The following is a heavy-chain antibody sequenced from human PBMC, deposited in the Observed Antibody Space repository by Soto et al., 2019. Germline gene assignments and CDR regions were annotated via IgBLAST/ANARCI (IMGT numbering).Heavy chain of an antibody. V-gene: IGHV4-59*08. CDR1: GGSMSSYY. Sequence: PSETLSLTCTVSGGSMSSYYWSWIRQPPGMGLEWIGYIYYSGTTNYNPSLKSRVTISVDTSKNQFSLKLSSVTAADTAVYYCARAVTMIAHHWFDPWGQGTLVTVSS. D-gene: IGHD3-22*01. CDR3: ARAVTMIAHHWFDP. CDR2: IYYSGTT. J-gene: IGHJ5*02.